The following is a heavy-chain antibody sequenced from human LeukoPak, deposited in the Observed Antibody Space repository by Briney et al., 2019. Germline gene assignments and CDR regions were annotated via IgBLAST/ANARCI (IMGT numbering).Heavy chain of an antibody. J-gene: IGHJ4*02. Sequence: PGGSLRLSCAASGFSFTNYALSWVRQAPGKGLEWVSGISGSGGSTYHADSVKGRFTISRDNSKNTLYLQMNSLRAEDTAVYYCARHDFWSGYWNYWGQGTLVTVSS. D-gene: IGHD3-3*01. CDR2: ISGSGGST. CDR3: ARHDFWSGYWNY. CDR1: GFSFTNYA. V-gene: IGHV3-23*01.